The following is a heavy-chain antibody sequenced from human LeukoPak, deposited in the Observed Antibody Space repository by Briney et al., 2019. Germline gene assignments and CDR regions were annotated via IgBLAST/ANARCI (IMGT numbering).Heavy chain of an antibody. V-gene: IGHV3-30*03. D-gene: IGHD6-19*01. CDR2: ISYDGSNK. CDR3: AARYSSGWYQY. Sequence: GGSLRLSCAASGFTFSSYGMHWVRQAPGKGLEWVAVISYDGSNKYYADSVKGRFTVSRDNPKNTLYLQMNSLRAEDTAVYYCAARYSSGWYQYWGQGTLVTVFS. CDR1: GFTFSSYG. J-gene: IGHJ4*02.